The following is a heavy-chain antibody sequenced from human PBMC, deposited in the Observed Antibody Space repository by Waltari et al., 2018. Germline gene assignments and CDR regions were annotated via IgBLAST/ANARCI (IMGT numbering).Heavy chain of an antibody. CDR3: AGYGDYVFDY. J-gene: IGHJ4*02. CDR2: ISGSGNYV. CDR1: GFSFLTYA. Sequence: EVQLVESGGGLVAPGGSLTLSCTASGFSFLTYAMTGVRQAPGKGLAWVSSISGSGNYVYYSDSVKGRFTISRANAKNSLYLQMNSLRAEDTAVYYCAGYGDYVFDYWGQGILVTVSS. D-gene: IGHD4-17*01. V-gene: IGHV3-21*02.